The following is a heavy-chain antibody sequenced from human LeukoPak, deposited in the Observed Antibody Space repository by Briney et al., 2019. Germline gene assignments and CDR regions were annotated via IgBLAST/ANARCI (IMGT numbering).Heavy chain of an antibody. Sequence: PGRSLRLSCAASGFTFSSYVMHWVRQAPGKGLEWVAIISYDGSNEYYADSVKGRFTISRDNSKNTLYLQMNSLRAEDTAVYYCAKDLITMIVVVIPTAFDYWGQGTLVTVSS. D-gene: IGHD3-22*01. CDR2: ISYDGSNE. J-gene: IGHJ4*02. CDR1: GFTFSSYV. CDR3: AKDLITMIVVVIPTAFDY. V-gene: IGHV3-30*04.